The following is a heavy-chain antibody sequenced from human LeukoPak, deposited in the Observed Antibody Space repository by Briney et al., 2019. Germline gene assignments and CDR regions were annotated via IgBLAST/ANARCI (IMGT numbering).Heavy chain of an antibody. D-gene: IGHD3-22*01. CDR2: IKQDGSEK. Sequence: GGSLRLSCAASGFTFSSYWMTWVRRAPGKGLEWVANIKQDGSEKYYVDSVKGRFTISRDNSKNTLYLQMNSLRAEDTAVYYCARKTDSGGQGDYWGPGTLVTVSS. J-gene: IGHJ4*02. CDR3: ARKTDSGGQGDY. CDR1: GFTFSSYW. V-gene: IGHV3-7*01.